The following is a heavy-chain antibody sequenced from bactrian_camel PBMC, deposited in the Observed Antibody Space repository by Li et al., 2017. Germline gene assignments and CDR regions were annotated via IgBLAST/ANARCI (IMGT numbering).Heavy chain of an antibody. D-gene: IGHD2*01. CDR3: GARRTDGSGCGLSALPIRS. CDR1: GFTFDDHD. J-gene: IGHJ6*01. Sequence: HVQLVESGGGSVQAGGSLRLSCAASGFTFDDHDMGWFRQVPGKEREGVAAIDSDGSTSYADSVKDRFTISQDNAKSTINLQMNNLKPEDTAMYYCGARRTDGSGCGLSALPIRSWGQGTQVTVS. CDR2: IDSDGST. V-gene: IGHV3S63*01.